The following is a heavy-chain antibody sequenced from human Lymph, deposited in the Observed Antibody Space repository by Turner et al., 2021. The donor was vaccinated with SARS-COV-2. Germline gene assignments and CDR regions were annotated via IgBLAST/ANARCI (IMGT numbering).Heavy chain of an antibody. CDR2: ISGSGGNT. CDR1: GFTFSSYA. J-gene: IGHJ4*02. Sequence: EVQLLESGGGLVQPGGSLRLSCAASGFTFSSYAMSWVRQAPGKGLEWVSAISGSGGNTYYADSVKGRFTVPRDNSKNTLYLQMNSLRADDTAVYYCAKDPNWYVLSAVDYCGQGTLVTVSS. V-gene: IGHV3-23*01. CDR3: AKDPNWYVLSAVDY. D-gene: IGHD1-1*01.